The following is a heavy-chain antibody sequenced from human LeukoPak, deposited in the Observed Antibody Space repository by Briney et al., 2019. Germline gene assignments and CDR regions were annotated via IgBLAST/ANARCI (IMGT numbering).Heavy chain of an antibody. D-gene: IGHD2-2*03. CDR3: ARDGYCGSTSCFTDY. J-gene: IGHJ4*02. V-gene: IGHV3-30-3*01. CDR1: GFTFSSYA. CDR2: ISYDGSNK. Sequence: GGSLRLSCAASGFTFSSYAMHWVRQAPGKGLEWVAVISYDGSNKYYADSVKGRFTISRDNSKNTLYLQMNSLRAEDTAVYYCARDGYCGSTSCFTDYWGQGTLVTVSS.